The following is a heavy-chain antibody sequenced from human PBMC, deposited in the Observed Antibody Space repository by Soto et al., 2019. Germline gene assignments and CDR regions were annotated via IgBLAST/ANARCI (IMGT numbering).Heavy chain of an antibody. CDR1: GGSISSGGYY. D-gene: IGHD3-22*01. V-gene: IGHV4-31*03. J-gene: IGHJ5*02. Sequence: QVQLQESGPGLVKPSQTLSLTCTVSGGSISSGGYYWSWIRQHPGKGLEWIGYIYYSGSTYYNPSLKSRVTISVDTSKNQFSLKLSSVTAADTAVYYCARGEASYYDSSGPRVCFDPWGQGTLVTVSS. CDR2: IYYSGST. CDR3: ARGEASYYDSSGPRVCFDP.